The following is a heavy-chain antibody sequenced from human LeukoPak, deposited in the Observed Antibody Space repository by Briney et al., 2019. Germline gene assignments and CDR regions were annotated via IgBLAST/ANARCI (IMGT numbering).Heavy chain of an antibody. V-gene: IGHV4-34*01. J-gene: IGHJ5*02. CDR3: ARHASYGDKFDP. CDR1: GGSFSGYY. CDR2: LYFSGNT. D-gene: IGHD4-17*01. Sequence: SETLSLTCAVYGGSFSGYYWSWIRQPPGKGLEWIGSLYFSGNTYYNPSLKSRATISVDTPKNHFSLKLSSVTAADTAVYYCARHASYGDKFDPWGQGTLVTVSS.